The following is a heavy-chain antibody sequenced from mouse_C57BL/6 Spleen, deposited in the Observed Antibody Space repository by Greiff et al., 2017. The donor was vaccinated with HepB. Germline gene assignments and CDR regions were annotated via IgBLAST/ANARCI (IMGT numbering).Heavy chain of an antibody. CDR2: ISSGSSTI. J-gene: IGHJ4*01. CDR1: GFTFSDYG. Sequence: EVKLLESGGGLVKPGGSLKLSCAASGFTFSDYGMHWVRQAPEKGLEWVAYISSGSSTIYYADTVKGRFTISRDNAKNTLFLQMTSLRSEDTAMYYCAKEVYYYGSHYYAMDYWGQGTSVTVSS. CDR3: AKEVYYYGSHYYAMDY. V-gene: IGHV5-17*01. D-gene: IGHD1-1*01.